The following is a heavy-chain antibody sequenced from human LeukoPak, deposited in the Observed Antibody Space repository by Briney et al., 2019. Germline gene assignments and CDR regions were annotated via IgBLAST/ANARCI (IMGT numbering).Heavy chain of an antibody. Sequence: PGGSLRLSCAASGFTFSSYGMHWVRQAPGKGLEWVAVISYDGSNKYYADSVKGRFTISRDNSKNTLYLQMNSLRAEDTAVYYCAKGRGFGYYDSSGYYPYWGQGTLVTVSS. D-gene: IGHD3-22*01. CDR3: AKGRGFGYYDSSGYYPY. J-gene: IGHJ4*02. V-gene: IGHV3-30*18. CDR2: ISYDGSNK. CDR1: GFTFSSYG.